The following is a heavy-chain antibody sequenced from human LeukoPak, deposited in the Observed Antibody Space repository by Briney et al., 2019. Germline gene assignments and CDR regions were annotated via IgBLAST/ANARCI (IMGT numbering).Heavy chain of an antibody. CDR3: AKDGGIVVVPAPIDY. J-gene: IGHJ4*02. V-gene: IGHV3-30*02. Sequence: GGSLRLSCAASGFTFSSYGMHWVRQAPGKGLEWVAFIRYDGSNKYYADSVKGRFTISRDNSKNTLYLQMNSLRAEDTAVYYCAKDGGIVVVPAPIDYWGQGTLVTVSS. CDR1: GFTFSSYG. CDR2: IRYDGSNK. D-gene: IGHD2-2*01.